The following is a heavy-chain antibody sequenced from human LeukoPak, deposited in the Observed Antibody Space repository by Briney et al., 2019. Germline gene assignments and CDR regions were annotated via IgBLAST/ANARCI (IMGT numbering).Heavy chain of an antibody. CDR3: LQFAH. Sequence: GGSLRLSCTASGFTIYSNYISWVRRAPGKGLEWVSIIHNDDRTYYADSVKGRFTISRDNSKNTVYLQVNSLRVEDTAIYYCLQFAHWGQGTLVTVSS. J-gene: IGHJ5*02. CDR2: IHNDDRT. CDR1: GFTIYSNY. V-gene: IGHV3-66*01.